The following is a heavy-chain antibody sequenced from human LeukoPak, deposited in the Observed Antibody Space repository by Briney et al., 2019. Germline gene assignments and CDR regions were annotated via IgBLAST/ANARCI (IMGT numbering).Heavy chain of an antibody. CDR3: AKGLSATPYYYYYMDV. CDR1: GFIYTNYW. CDR2: IKYDENER. V-gene: IGHV3-7*03. Sequence: PGGSLRLSCAASGFIYTNYWMTWVRQAPGKGLEWVANIKYDENERYYVESVRGRFTVSRDNAQSSVSLQMNNLRAEDTAVYYCAKGLSATPYYYYYMDVWGKGTTVTVSS. J-gene: IGHJ6*03. D-gene: IGHD2-15*01.